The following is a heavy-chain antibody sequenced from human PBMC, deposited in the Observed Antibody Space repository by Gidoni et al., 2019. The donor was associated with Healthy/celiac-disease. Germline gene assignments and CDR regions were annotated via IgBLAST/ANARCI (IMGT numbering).Heavy chain of an antibody. Sequence: QVQLQESGPGLVKPSDTLSLTCTFSGGSISSYYWSWIRQPAGKGLERIGRIYTSGSTNYNPSLKSRGTMAVDKAKNEFSLKLSSVTAADTAVYYCARGNGVVGTFDYWGQGTLVTVSS. V-gene: IGHV4-4*07. J-gene: IGHJ4*02. D-gene: IGHD3-3*01. CDR2: IYTSGST. CDR1: GGSISSYY. CDR3: ARGNGVVGTFDY.